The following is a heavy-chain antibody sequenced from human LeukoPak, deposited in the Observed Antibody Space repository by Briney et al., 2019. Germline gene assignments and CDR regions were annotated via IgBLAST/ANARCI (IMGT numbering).Heavy chain of an antibody. CDR2: INWNVGST. CDR3: AGGDRNGWYFDY. CDR1: ASTFDEHG. Sequence: GGSLRLSCAASASTFDEHGMIWVRQVPGKGLEWVSGINWNVGSTGYGDSVKGRFTISRENAKNSLYLQMNSLRAEDTALYYCAGGDRNGWYFDYWGQGTLVTVSS. V-gene: IGHV3-20*04. J-gene: IGHJ4*02. D-gene: IGHD6-19*01.